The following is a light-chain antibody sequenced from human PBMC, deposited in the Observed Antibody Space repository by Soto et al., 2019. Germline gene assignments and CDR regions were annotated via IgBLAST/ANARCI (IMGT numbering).Light chain of an antibody. CDR2: AAS. J-gene: IGKJ1*01. V-gene: IGKV1-39*01. Sequence: DIQMTQSPSSLSSSVGDIFTITCRASQSISNHLNWYQQKPGKAPKLLIYAASSLQSGVPSRFSGSGSGTDFTLTISSLQPEDFATYYCQQSYSTPRTFGQGTKVDIK. CDR1: QSISNH. CDR3: QQSYSTPRT.